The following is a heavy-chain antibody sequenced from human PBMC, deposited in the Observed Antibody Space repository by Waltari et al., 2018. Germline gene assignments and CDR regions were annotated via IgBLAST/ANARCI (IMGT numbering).Heavy chain of an antibody. Sequence: QVQLVHSGTEVKQPGASVKVSCKASGYTFTAYYIHWVRQAPGQGLEWMGRINSSSGTKNYAQKFKGRVTMTRDTSISTAYLELSSLRSDDTAVFYCARESSSGNNYFDYWGQGTLVTVSS. CDR2: INSSSGTK. V-gene: IGHV1-2*06. D-gene: IGHD6-19*01. CDR1: GYTFTAYY. J-gene: IGHJ4*02. CDR3: ARESSSGNNYFDY.